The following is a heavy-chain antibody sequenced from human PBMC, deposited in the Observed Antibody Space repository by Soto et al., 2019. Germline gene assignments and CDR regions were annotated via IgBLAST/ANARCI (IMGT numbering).Heavy chain of an antibody. CDR1: GFTFSSYA. CDR2: ISGSGGST. Sequence: EVQLLESGGGLVQPGGSLRLSCAASGFTFSSYAMSWVRQAPGKGLEWVSAISGSGGSTYYADSVKGRFTITRDNSKNTLYLQMNSLGAEETAVYYCAKDQWWGTVTTPCYYFDYWGQGTLVTVSS. D-gene: IGHD4-17*01. J-gene: IGHJ4*02. CDR3: AKDQWWGTVTTPCYYFDY. V-gene: IGHV3-23*01.